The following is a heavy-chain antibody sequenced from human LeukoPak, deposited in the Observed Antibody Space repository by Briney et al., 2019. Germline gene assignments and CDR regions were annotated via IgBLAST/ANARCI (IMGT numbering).Heavy chain of an antibody. CDR1: GYTFSSYG. CDR2: ISAYNGNT. V-gene: IGHV1-18*01. Sequence: ASVKVSCKASGYTFSSYGISWVRQAPGPGLEWMGWISAYNGNTNYAQKLQGRVTMTTDTSTSTAYMELRSLRSDDTAVYYCARHTSSSPRGYYGMDVWGQGATVTVSS. CDR3: ARHTSSSPRGYYGMDV. J-gene: IGHJ6*02. D-gene: IGHD6-13*01.